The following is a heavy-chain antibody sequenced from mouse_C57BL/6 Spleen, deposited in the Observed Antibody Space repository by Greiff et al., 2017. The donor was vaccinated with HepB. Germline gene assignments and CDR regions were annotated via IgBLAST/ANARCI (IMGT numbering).Heavy chain of an antibody. CDR3: ARRLWSPMDY. V-gene: IGHV1-50*01. J-gene: IGHJ4*01. CDR2: IDPSDSYT. Sequence: QVQLQQPGAELVKPGASVKLSCKASGYTFTSYWMQWVKQRPGQGLEWIGEIDPSDSYTNYNQKFKGKATLTVDTSSSTAYMQLSSLTSEDSAVYYCARRLWSPMDYWGQGTSVTVSS. D-gene: IGHD1-1*02. CDR1: GYTFTSYW.